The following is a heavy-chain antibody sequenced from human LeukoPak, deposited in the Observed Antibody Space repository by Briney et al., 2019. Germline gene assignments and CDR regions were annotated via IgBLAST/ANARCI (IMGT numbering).Heavy chain of an antibody. J-gene: IGHJ5*02. CDR1: GDSLNTYY. CDR2: VASSGTS. Sequence: PSETLSLTCTVSGDSLNTYYWTWIRQTPGKELEWIGFVASSGTSNYNPSLKSRVSISIDTSKNQFSLALTSVTPADTAVYYCARVVRGVVTSNWFDPWGQGTLVSDSS. CDR3: ARVVRGVVTSNWFDP. D-gene: IGHD2-21*02. V-gene: IGHV4-59*01.